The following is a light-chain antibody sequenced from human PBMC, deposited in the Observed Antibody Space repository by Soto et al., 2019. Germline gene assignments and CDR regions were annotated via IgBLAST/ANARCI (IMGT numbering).Light chain of an antibody. Sequence: DIHMTQSPTSLSAAVRDRVTIACRASQDLDRGLAWYQQKPGEAPKVLIFAASSLQSGLPSRFSGGGSGTDFSLTISCLQPEDFATYYCKQSRSFPLPFCGGTKVDIK. V-gene: IGKV1-12*01. J-gene: IGKJ4*01. CDR1: QDLDRG. CDR3: KQSRSFPLP. CDR2: AAS.